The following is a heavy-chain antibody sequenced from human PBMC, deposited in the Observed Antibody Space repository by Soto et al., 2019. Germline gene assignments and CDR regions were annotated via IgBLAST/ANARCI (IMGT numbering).Heavy chain of an antibody. J-gene: IGHJ4*02. CDR2: IYYTQNT. D-gene: IGHD6-6*01. CDR1: SVTIRSGGYY. Sequence: LSPTCSVSSVTIRSGGYYWSWRRKSPEKRLEWIGHIYYTQNTFYSPSHNSRLTITLKTTKNQISLDLRSVTAADTAMYYAARIERSSVKWGRGTLVTVSS. CDR3: ARIERSSVK. V-gene: IGHV4-31*03.